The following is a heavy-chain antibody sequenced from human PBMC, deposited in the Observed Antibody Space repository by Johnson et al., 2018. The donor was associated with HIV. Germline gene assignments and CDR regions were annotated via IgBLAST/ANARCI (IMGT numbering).Heavy chain of an antibody. Sequence: QVQLVESGGGVVQPGRSLRLSCAASGFIFSNFGMHWVRQAPGKGLECVAVTSYDGTNKYYAVSVKGRFTISRDNSKNTLYLQMNSLTADDTAVYYCAKPLLPTIVGVVTPEIDAFDIWGQGTMVTVSS. J-gene: IGHJ3*02. V-gene: IGHV3-30*18. CDR2: TSYDGTNK. CDR3: AKPLLPTIVGVVTPEIDAFDI. CDR1: GFIFSNFG. D-gene: IGHD3-3*01.